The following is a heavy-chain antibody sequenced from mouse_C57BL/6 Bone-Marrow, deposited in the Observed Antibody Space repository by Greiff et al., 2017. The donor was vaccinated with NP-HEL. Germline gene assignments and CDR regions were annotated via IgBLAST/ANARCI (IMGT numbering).Heavy chain of an antibody. Sequence: CEASGVDFSRYWMSWVRRAPGKGLEWIGEINPDSSTINYAPSLKDKFIISRDNAKNTLYLQMSKVRSEDTALYYCARPGNYAYAMDYWGQGTSVTVSS. CDR3: ARPGNYAYAMDY. CDR2: INPDSSTI. D-gene: IGHD2-4*01. CDR1: GVDFSRYW. V-gene: IGHV4-1*01. J-gene: IGHJ4*01.